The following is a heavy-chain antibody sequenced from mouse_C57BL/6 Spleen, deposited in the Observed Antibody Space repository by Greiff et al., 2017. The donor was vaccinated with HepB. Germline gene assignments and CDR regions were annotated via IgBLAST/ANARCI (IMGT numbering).Heavy chain of an antibody. D-gene: IGHD1-1*01. CDR1: GFTFSDYG. CDR3: ARAITVVRFAY. Sequence: EVKVVESGGGLVKPGGSLKLSCAASGFTFSDYGMHWVRQAPEKGLEWVAYISSGSSTIYYADTVKGRFTISRDNAKNTLFLQMTSLRSEDTAMYYCARAITVVRFAYWGQGTLVTVSA. CDR2: ISSGSSTI. V-gene: IGHV5-17*01. J-gene: IGHJ3*01.